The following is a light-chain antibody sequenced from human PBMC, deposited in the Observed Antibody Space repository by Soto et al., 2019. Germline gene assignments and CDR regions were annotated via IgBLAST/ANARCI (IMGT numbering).Light chain of an antibody. J-gene: IGKJ1*01. CDR1: QSISSY. CDR3: QQYGSSPLVWT. CDR2: AAS. V-gene: IGKV1-39*01. Sequence: DTQLTQPPSSLSASVGATVTITCRASQSISSYLNRYQQKPGKAPKLLIYAASSLQSGVPSRSSGSGSGTDFTLTISRLEPEDFAVYSCQQYGSSPLVWTFGQGTKVDIK.